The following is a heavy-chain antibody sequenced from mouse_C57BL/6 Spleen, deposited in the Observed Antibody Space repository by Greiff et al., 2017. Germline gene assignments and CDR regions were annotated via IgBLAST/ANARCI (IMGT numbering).Heavy chain of an antibody. V-gene: IGHV1-26*01. J-gene: IGHJ2*01. CDR1: GYTFTDYY. Sequence: EVQLQQSGPELVKPGASVKISCKASGYTFTDYYMNWVKQSPGKSLEWIGDINPNNGGTSYNQKFKGKATLTVDKSSGTAYMELRSLTSEDSAVYYCARGGDGYHEGVDYWGQGTTLTVSS. CDR3: ARGGDGYHEGVDY. CDR2: INPNNGGT. D-gene: IGHD2-3*01.